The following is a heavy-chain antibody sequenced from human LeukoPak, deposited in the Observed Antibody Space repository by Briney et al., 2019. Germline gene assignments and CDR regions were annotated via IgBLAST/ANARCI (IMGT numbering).Heavy chain of an antibody. CDR1: GYTLTELS. CDR2: FDPEDGET. D-gene: IGHD3-10*01. CDR3: ATAMVRGVINYYYYYGMDV. J-gene: IGHJ6*02. Sequence: ASVKVSCKVPGYTLTELSMHWVRQAPGKGLEWMGGFDPEDGETIYAQKFQGRVTMTEDTSTDTAYMELSSLRSEDTAVYYCATAMVRGVINYYYYYGMDVWGQGTTVTVSS. V-gene: IGHV1-24*01.